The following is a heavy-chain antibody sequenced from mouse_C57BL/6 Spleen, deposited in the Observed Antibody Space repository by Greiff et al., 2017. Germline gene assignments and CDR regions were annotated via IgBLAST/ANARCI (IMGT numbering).Heavy chain of an antibody. CDR1: GYTFTSYW. V-gene: IGHV1-5*01. CDR2: IYPGNSDT. Sequence: EVQLQQSGTVLARPGASVKMSCKTSGYTFTSYWMHWVKQRPGQGLEWIGAIYPGNSDTSYNQKFKGKAKLTAVTSASTAYMELSSLTNEDSAVYYCTIDTTVVARDYYAMDYWGQGTSVTVSS. D-gene: IGHD1-1*01. CDR3: TIDTTVVARDYYAMDY. J-gene: IGHJ4*01.